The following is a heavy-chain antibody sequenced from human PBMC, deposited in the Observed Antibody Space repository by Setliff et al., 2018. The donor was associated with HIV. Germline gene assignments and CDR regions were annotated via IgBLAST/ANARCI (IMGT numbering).Heavy chain of an antibody. V-gene: IGHV4-39*01. Sequence: PETLSPTCTVSGGSISSSSYYWGWIRQPPGKGLEWSGSIYYSGSTYYNPSLKSRVTISVDTTKNQFSLKLSSVTAADTAVYYCASFEYYDSSGRLPFDYWGQGTLVTVSS. CDR2: IYYSGST. J-gene: IGHJ4*02. CDR3: ASFEYYDSSGRLPFDY. CDR1: GGSISSSSYY. D-gene: IGHD3-22*01.